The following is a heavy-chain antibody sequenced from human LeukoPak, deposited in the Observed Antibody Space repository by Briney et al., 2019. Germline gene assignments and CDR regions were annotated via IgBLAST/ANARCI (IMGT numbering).Heavy chain of an antibody. CDR1: GYSISSGYY. CDR2: IYHSGST. Sequence: PSETLSPTCTVSGYSISSGYYWGWIRQPPGKGLEWIGSIYHSGSTYYNPSLKSRVTISVDTSKNQFSLKLSSVTAADTAVYYCARDGTGYYDILTGLNYWGQGTLVTVSS. J-gene: IGHJ4*02. V-gene: IGHV4-38-2*02. CDR3: ARDGTGYYDILTGLNY. D-gene: IGHD3-9*01.